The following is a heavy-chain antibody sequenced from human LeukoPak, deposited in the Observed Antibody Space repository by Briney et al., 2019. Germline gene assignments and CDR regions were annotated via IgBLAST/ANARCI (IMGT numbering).Heavy chain of an antibody. D-gene: IGHD6-19*01. CDR3: ARAGWIHGWFDP. J-gene: IGHJ5*02. CDR2: IYYSGGT. CDR1: GGSFSTYY. Sequence: PSETLSPTCTVSGGSFSTYYWSWIRQPPGKGLEWIGSIYYSGGTYYNPSLKSRVTISVDTSKNQFSLKLSSVTAADTALYYCARAGWIHGWFDPWGQGTLVTVSS. V-gene: IGHV4-59*01.